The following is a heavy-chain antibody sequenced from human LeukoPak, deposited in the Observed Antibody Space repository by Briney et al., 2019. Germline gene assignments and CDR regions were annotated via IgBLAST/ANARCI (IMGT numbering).Heavy chain of an antibody. V-gene: IGHV2-5*02. CDR2: IYWDDDK. J-gene: IGHJ4*02. Sequence: SGPTLVNPTQILTLTCTFSSFSLSTSGEALGWILQRPGKAPECLALIYWDDDKRYSPSLKSRLTISKDTSKIKVVLTMTNMDPVYTGTYYCAHKGRRRPFDYWGQGTLVTVSS. CDR1: SFSLSTSGEA. CDR3: AHKGRRRPFDY.